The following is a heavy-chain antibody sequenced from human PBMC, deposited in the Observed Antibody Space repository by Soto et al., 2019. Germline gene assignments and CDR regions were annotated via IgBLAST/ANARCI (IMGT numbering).Heavy chain of an antibody. V-gene: IGHV1-69*12. CDR2: IIPIFGTA. Sequence: QVQLVQSGAEVKKPGSSVKVSCKASGGTFSSYAISWVRQAPGQGLEWMGGIIPIFGTANYAQKFQGRVTITADESTSTAYMGLSSLRSEDTAVYYCARCWLKLESPIPGYYYGMDVWGQGTTVTVSS. CDR3: ARCWLKLESPIPGYYYGMDV. J-gene: IGHJ6*02. D-gene: IGHD1-1*01. CDR1: GGTFSSYA.